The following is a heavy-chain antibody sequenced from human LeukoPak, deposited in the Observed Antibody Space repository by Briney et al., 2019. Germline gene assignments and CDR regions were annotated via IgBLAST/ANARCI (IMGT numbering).Heavy chain of an antibody. J-gene: IGHJ4*02. CDR1: GFTFSSYG. Sequence: GGSLRLSCAASGFTFSSYGMHWVRQAPGKGLEWVAVISYDGSNKYYADSVKGRFTISRDNSKNTLYLQMNSLRAEDTAVYYCAKVGVHIVVVTANSYFDYWGQGTLVTVSS. D-gene: IGHD2-21*02. CDR2: ISYDGSNK. V-gene: IGHV3-30*18. CDR3: AKVGVHIVVVTANSYFDY.